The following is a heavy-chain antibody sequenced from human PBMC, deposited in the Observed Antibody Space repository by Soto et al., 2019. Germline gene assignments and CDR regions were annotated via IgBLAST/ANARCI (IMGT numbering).Heavy chain of an antibody. V-gene: IGHV4-59*01. CDR1: GGSISSYY. J-gene: IGHJ4*02. Sequence: PSETLSLTCTVSGGSISSYYWSWIRQPPGKGLEWIGYIYYSGSTNYNPSLKSRVTISVDTSISTAYMELRGLKSDDTAVYYCTRDPDYGDYWGYFFDYWGQGTQVTVS. CDR2: IYYSGST. D-gene: IGHD4-17*01. CDR3: TRDPDYGDYWGYFFDY.